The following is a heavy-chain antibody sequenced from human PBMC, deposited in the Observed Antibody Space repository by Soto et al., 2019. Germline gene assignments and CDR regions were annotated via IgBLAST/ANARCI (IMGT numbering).Heavy chain of an antibody. V-gene: IGHV1-69*13. D-gene: IGHD5-18*01. CDR3: ARGRSGYSYGYSRRGMGV. CDR1: GGTFSSYA. CDR2: IIPIFGTA. Sequence: SVKVSCKASGGTFSSYAISWVRQAPGQGLEWMGGIIPIFGTANYAQKFQGRVTITADESTSTAYMELSRLRSEDTAVYYCARGRSGYSYGYSRRGMGVWGEGTTVTVSS. J-gene: IGHJ6*04.